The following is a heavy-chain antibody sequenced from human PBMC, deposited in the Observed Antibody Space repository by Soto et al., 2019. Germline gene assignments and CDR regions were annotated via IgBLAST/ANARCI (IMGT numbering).Heavy chain of an antibody. V-gene: IGHV4-34*01. CDR2: INHSGST. Sequence: LSLTCAVYGGSFSGYYWSWIRQPPGKGLEWIGEINHSGSTNYNPSLKSRVTISVDTSKNQFSLKLSSVTAADTAVYYCATPIAAAGSAEYFKHWGEGTMVPVYS. CDR3: ATPIAAAGSAEYFKH. CDR1: GGSFSGYY. D-gene: IGHD6-13*01. J-gene: IGHJ1*01.